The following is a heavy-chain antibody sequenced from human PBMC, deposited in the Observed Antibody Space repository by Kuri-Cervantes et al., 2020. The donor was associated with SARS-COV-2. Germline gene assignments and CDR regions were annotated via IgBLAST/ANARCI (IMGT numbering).Heavy chain of an antibody. CDR1: GFTFSSYG. D-gene: IGHD2-21*01. Sequence: GESLKISCAASGFTFSSYGMHWVRQAPGKGLEWVAVISYDGGNKYYADSVKGRFTISRDNSKNTLYLQMNSLRAEDTAVYYCAKLASHSGFYYYYGMDVWGQGTTVTVSS. CDR3: AKLASHSGFYYYYGMDV. J-gene: IGHJ6*02. V-gene: IGHV3-30*18. CDR2: ISYDGGNK.